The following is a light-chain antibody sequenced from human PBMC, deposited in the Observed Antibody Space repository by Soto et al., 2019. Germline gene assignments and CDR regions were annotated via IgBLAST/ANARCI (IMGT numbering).Light chain of an antibody. CDR2: DIF. J-gene: IGKJ4*01. CDR1: QGISSD. CDR3: QQYNSWPLT. Sequence: AIQLTQSPSSLSASVGDRLTITCRASQGISSDLAWYQQKPGQAPRLVIYDIFTRATGVPTRISGSGSGTEFTLTISSLQSEDFAVYYCQQYNSWPLTFGGGTKVEIK. V-gene: IGKV1-13*02.